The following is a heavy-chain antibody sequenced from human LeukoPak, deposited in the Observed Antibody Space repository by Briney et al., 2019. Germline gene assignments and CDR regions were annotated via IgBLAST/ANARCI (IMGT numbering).Heavy chain of an antibody. CDR2: IYPGDSDT. J-gene: IGHJ4*02. CDR3: ARRAYSSGWYYFDY. Sequence: GESLKISCKDSGYSFTTYWIGWVRQMPGKGLEWMGIIYPGDSDTTYSPSFQGQVTISADKSISTAYLQWSSLKASDTAMYFCARRAYSSGWYYFDYWGQGTPVTVSS. V-gene: IGHV5-51*01. D-gene: IGHD6-19*01. CDR1: GYSFTTYW.